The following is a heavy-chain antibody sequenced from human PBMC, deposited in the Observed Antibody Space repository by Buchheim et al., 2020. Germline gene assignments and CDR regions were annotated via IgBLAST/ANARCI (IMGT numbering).Heavy chain of an antibody. CDR3: ARLVAPYDYYDSSGSLYYFDY. J-gene: IGHJ4*02. CDR1: GYSFTSYW. Sequence: EVQLVQSGAEVKKPGESLKISCKGSGYSFTSYWIGWVRQMPGKGLEWMGIIYPGDSDTRYSPSFQGQVPISADQSIRTAYPQWSSLKASDTAMYYCARLVAPYDYYDSSGSLYYFDYWGQGTL. V-gene: IGHV5-51*01. CDR2: IYPGDSDT. D-gene: IGHD3-22*01.